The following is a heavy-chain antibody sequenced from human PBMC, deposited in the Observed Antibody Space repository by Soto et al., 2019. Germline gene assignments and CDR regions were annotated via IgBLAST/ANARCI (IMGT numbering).Heavy chain of an antibody. Sequence: KTSETLSLTCAVSGYSISSGYYWGWIRQPPGKGLEWIGSIYHSGTTYYNPSLKSRVTISVDTSKNHFSLKLSSVTAADTAVYYCARGTYYFDYWGQGTLVTVSS. CDR3: ARGTYYFDY. CDR1: GYSISSGYY. V-gene: IGHV4-38-2*01. J-gene: IGHJ4*02. D-gene: IGHD3-10*01. CDR2: IYHSGTT.